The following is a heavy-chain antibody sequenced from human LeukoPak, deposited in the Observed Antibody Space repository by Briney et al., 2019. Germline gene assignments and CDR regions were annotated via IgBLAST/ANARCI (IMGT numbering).Heavy chain of an antibody. D-gene: IGHD3-10*01. CDR3: ARDGGSGSYYVYGMDV. CDR1: GYTFTGYY. V-gene: IGHV1-2*04. J-gene: IGHJ6*02. Sequence: ASVKVSCKASGYTFTGYYMHWVRQAPGQGLEWMGWINPNSGGTNYAQKFQGWVTMTRDTSISTVYMELSRLRSDDTAVYYCARDGGSGSYYVYGMDVWGQGTTVTVSS. CDR2: INPNSGGT.